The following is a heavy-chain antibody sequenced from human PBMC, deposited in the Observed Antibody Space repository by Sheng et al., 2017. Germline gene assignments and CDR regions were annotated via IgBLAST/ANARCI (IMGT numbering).Heavy chain of an antibody. CDR1: GGSFSGYY. J-gene: IGHJ4*02. CDR3: ARGRFGRVLRFLETAFDY. Sequence: QVQLQQWGAGLLKPSETLSLTCAVYGGSFSGYYWSWIRQPPGKGLEWIGEINHSGSTNYNPSLKSRVTISVDTSKNQFSLKLSSVTAADTAVYYCARGRFGRVLRFLETAFDYWGQGTLVTVSS. V-gene: IGHV4-34*01. CDR2: INHSGST. D-gene: IGHD3-3*01.